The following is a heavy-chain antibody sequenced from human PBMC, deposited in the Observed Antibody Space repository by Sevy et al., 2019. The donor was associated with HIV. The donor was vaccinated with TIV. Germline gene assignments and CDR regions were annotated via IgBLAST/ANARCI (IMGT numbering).Heavy chain of an antibody. CDR1: GFTFNSHT. J-gene: IGHJ3*02. Sequence: GGSLRLSCAGSGFTFNSHTMNWVRQAPGKGLEWVSSISSSSSYIYYGDSVKGRFTISRYHAKSSLFLQMDSLSAEDTAIYFCARVKDYGDYGAFDIWGQGTMVTVSS. V-gene: IGHV3-21*01. CDR2: ISSSSSYI. D-gene: IGHD4-17*01. CDR3: ARVKDYGDYGAFDI.